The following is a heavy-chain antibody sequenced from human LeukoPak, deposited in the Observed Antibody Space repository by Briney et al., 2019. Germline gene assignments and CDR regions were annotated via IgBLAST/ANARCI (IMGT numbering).Heavy chain of an antibody. CDR1: GFTFSRYA. V-gene: IGHV3-30-3*01. D-gene: IGHD2/OR15-2a*01. Sequence: GGFLRLSCAASGFTFSRYAMHWVRQAPGKGLEWVAVITYDGNNKYYADSVKGRFTISRDNSENSLYLQMNSLRTEDTAVYYCARGLLETTTSYFDYWGQGTLVTVSS. CDR2: ITYDGNNK. CDR3: ARGLLETTTSYFDY. J-gene: IGHJ4*02.